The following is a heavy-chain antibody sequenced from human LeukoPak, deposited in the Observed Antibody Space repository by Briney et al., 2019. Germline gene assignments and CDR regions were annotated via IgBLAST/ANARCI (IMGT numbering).Heavy chain of an antibody. V-gene: IGHV3-33*01. J-gene: IGHJ4*02. CDR3: AGDTPPGGDYYFDY. CDR1: GFTFSSYG. Sequence: PGGSLRLSCAASGFTFSSYGMHWVRQAPGKGLEWVAVIWYDGSNKYYADSVKGRFTISRDNSKNTLYLQMNSLRAEDTAVYYCAGDTPPGGDYYFDYWGQGTLVIVSS. D-gene: IGHD3-16*01. CDR2: IWYDGSNK.